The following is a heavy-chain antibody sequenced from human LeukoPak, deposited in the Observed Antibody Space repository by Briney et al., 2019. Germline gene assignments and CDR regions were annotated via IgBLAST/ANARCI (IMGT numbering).Heavy chain of an antibody. D-gene: IGHD5-18*01. J-gene: IGHJ4*02. CDR1: GFTFSSYS. CDR2: ISSSSSYI. CDR3: ARRESAMVSFDY. Sequence: PGGSLRLSCAASGFTFSSYSMNWVRQAPGKGLEWVSSISSSSSYIYYADSVKGRFTISRDNAKNSLYLQMNSLRAEDTAVYYCARRESAMVSFDYWGQGTLVTVSS. V-gene: IGHV3-21*01.